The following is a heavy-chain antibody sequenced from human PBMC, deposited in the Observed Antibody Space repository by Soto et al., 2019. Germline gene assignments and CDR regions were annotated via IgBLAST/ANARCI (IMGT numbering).Heavy chain of an antibody. CDR3: GKGIVVAGRSTLDM. CDR2: INQGGSDK. D-gene: IGHD6-19*01. V-gene: IGHV3-7*01. CDR1: GFTFSSHW. J-gene: IGHJ3*02. Sequence: EVQLVESGGGLVQPGGSLSLSCAASGFTFSSHWMTWVRQAPGKGLEWVANINQGGSDKSYVDSVKGRFTISRDNAKNSMQLQMNSLRAEDTGVFYCGKGIVVAGRSTLDMWGQGTMVTVSS.